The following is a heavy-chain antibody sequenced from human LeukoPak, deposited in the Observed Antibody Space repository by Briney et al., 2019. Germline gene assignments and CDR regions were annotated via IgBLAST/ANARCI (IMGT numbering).Heavy chain of an antibody. V-gene: IGHV3-23*01. D-gene: IGHD4-23*01. Sequence: PGGSLRLSCSASGFNFNYFAMSWVRQAPGKRLEWVSTIGDSGSGGSYADSVRGRFTISRDNSKNMVYLQMHSLRVDDSAVYYCSGIKYGGNSGYHFDYWGQGTLVTVPS. CDR2: IGDSGSGG. J-gene: IGHJ4*02. CDR3: SGIKYGGNSGYHFDY. CDR1: GFNFNYFA.